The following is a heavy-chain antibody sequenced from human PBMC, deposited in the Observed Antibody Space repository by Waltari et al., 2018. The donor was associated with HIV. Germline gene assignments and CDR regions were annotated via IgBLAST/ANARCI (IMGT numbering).Heavy chain of an antibody. J-gene: IGHJ4*02. CDR3: ARLEGLRGGDLIDS. CDR1: GGSISSTYHY. CDR2: IYYSGRT. D-gene: IGHD2-21*02. V-gene: IGHV4-39*01. Sequence: QLQLQESGPGLVKPSETLSLTCTVSGGSISSTYHYWGWIRQPPGKGLEWIGSIYYSGRTYHNPSLKSRVTIAVDTSKNQFSLKLSSVTAADTAVYYCARLEGLRGGDLIDSWGQGTLVTVSS.